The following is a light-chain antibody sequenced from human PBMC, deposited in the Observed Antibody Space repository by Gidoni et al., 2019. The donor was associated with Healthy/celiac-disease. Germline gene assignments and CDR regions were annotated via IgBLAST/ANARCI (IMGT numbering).Light chain of an antibody. CDR3: QQRSNWKYT. CDR1: QSVSSY. CDR2: EAS. J-gene: IGKJ2*01. V-gene: IGKV3-11*01. Sequence: EILLTQSPATLSLSPGERATLSCRASQSVSSYLAWYQQKPGQAPRLLIYEASNRATGIPARFSGSGSGTDFTLTISSLEPEDFAVYYCQQRSNWKYTFGQGTKLEIK.